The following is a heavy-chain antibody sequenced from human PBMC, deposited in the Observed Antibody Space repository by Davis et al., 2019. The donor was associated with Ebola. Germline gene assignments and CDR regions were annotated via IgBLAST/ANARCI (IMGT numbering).Heavy chain of an antibody. CDR3: ARDNGDYPWGYYFDY. J-gene: IGHJ4*02. Sequence: MPSETLSLTCTVPGGSISSGGYYWSWIRQHPGKGLEWIGYIYYSGSTYYNPSLKSRVTISVDKSKNQFSLKLSSVTAADTAVYYCARDNGDYPWGYYFDYWGQGTLVTVSS. D-gene: IGHD4-17*01. CDR1: GGSISSGGYY. V-gene: IGHV4-31*03. CDR2: IYYSGST.